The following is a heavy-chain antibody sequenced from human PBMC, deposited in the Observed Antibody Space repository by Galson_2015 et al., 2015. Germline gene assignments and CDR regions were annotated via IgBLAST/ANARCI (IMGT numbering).Heavy chain of an antibody. CDR1: GFTFSNAW. D-gene: IGHD2-21*01. Sequence: SLRLSCAASGFTFSNAWMSWVRQAPGKGLEWVGRIKSKTDGGTTDYAASVKGRFTISRDNSKNTLYLQMNSLRAEDTAVYYCARVKGTYCGGDCLKGFFDYWGQGTLVTVSS. CDR2: IKSKTDGGTT. J-gene: IGHJ4*02. CDR3: ARVKGTYCGGDCLKGFFDY. V-gene: IGHV3-15*01.